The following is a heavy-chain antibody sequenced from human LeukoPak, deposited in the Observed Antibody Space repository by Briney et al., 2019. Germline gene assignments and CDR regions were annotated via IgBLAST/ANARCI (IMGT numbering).Heavy chain of an antibody. CDR2: IYYSGST. J-gene: IGHJ6*02. V-gene: IGHV4-59*08. CDR3: ARLEAYYDILTGPTGTYYYYGMDV. D-gene: IGHD3-9*01. Sequence: PSETLSLTCTVSGGSISSYYWSWIRQPPGKGLEWIGYIYYSGSTNYNPSLKSRVTISVDTSKNQFSLKLSSVTAADTAVYYCARLEAYYDILTGPTGTYYYYGMDVWGQGTTVTVSS. CDR1: GGSISSYY.